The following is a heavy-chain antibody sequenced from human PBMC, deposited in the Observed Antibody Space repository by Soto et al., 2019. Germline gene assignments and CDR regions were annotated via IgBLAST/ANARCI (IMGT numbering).Heavy chain of an antibody. Sequence: PGESLKISCKGSGYRFSTFWIGWVRQMPGKGLEWVAIIYPDQSRAMYSPAFQGQVTISVDKSISTAYLQWNSLKASDTAIYYCATRHYDLLTGQRYNIDFWGQGPLVTVSS. CDR1: GYRFSTFW. CDR2: IYPDQSRA. J-gene: IGHJ4*02. V-gene: IGHV5-51*01. CDR3: ATRHYDLLTGQRYNIDF. D-gene: IGHD3-9*01.